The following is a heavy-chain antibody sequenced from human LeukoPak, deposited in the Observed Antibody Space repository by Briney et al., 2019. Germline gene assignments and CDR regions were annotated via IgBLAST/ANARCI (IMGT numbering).Heavy chain of an antibody. CDR3: ARSYCSSTSCYTRGFDY. CDR2: IYYSGST. D-gene: IGHD2-2*02. J-gene: IGHJ4*02. CDR1: GGSISSGGYY. V-gene: IGHV4-31*03. Sequence: PSETLSLTCTVSGGSISSGGYYWSWIRRHPGKGLEWIGYIYYSGSTYYNPSLKSRVTISVDTSKNQFSLKLSSVTAADTAVYYCARSYCSSTSCYTRGFDYWGQGTLVTVSS.